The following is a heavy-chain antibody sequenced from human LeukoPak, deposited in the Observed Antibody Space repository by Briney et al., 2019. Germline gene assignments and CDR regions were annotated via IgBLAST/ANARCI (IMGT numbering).Heavy chain of an antibody. Sequence: GGSLRLSCAASGFTFSSYAMSWVRQAPGKGLEWVSAISGSGGSTYYADSVKGRFTISRDNSKNTLYLQMNSLSAEDSAMYYCAKDFISGDGKWEVDYWGQGTLVTVSS. CDR1: GFTFSSYA. D-gene: IGHD7-27*01. CDR3: AKDFISGDGKWEVDY. J-gene: IGHJ4*02. V-gene: IGHV3-23*01. CDR2: ISGSGGST.